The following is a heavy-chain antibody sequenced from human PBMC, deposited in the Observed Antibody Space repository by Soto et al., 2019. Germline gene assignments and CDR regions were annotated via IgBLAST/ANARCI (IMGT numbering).Heavy chain of an antibody. J-gene: IGHJ6*02. Sequence: EVQLVESGGGLVRPGVSLRLSCAASGFTFSSYWMHWVRQAPGKGLVWVSRMNEDGGTTDYADSVKGRFTISRDNAKNTLYLQMNSRRVEDTADYYCARDLSGRADVWGQGTTVTVSS. CDR2: MNEDGGTT. CDR3: ARDLSGRADV. D-gene: IGHD3-10*01. CDR1: GFTFSSYW. V-gene: IGHV3-74*02.